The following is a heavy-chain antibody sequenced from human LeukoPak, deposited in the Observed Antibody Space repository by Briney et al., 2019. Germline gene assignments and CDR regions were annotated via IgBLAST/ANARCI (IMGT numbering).Heavy chain of an antibody. CDR1: GFALSSHW. V-gene: IGHV3-7*03. CDR3: ARNNGMDV. Sequence: GGSLRLSCAASGFALSSHWMTWVRQVPGRGPEWVANVNRDGSETYYLDSVKGRFTISKDNAKNSLYLQMNSLRAKDTALYHCARNNGMDVWGQGTTVIVSS. J-gene: IGHJ6*02. CDR2: VNRDGSET.